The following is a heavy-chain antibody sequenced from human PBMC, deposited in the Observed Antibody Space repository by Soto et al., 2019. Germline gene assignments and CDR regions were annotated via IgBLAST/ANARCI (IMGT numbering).Heavy chain of an antibody. Sequence: PSETLSLTCSVSGGSISSGGYYWSWIRQHPGRGLQWIGYIFYTGTTYYTPSLKSRVTMSVDTSQNQFSLNNLTLDDTAVYYCATSFRYFDNWGQGTRVTVSS. CDR1: GGSISSGGYY. CDR2: IFYTGTT. D-gene: IGHD3-9*01. V-gene: IGHV4-31*03. J-gene: IGHJ4*02. CDR3: ATSFRYFDN.